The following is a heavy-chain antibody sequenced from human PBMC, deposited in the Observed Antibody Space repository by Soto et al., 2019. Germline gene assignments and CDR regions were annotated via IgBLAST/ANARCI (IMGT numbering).Heavy chain of an antibody. J-gene: IGHJ4*02. D-gene: IGHD4-17*01. Sequence: EVQLVESGGGLVKPGGSLRLSCAASGFTFSSYSMNWVRQAPGKGLEWVSSISSSSSYIYYADSVKGRFTISRDNAKNSLYLQMNSLRDEDTAGYYGARDWGPYGDYGGYWGQGTLVTVAA. CDR1: GFTFSSYS. CDR3: ARDWGPYGDYGGY. CDR2: ISSSSSYI. V-gene: IGHV3-21*01.